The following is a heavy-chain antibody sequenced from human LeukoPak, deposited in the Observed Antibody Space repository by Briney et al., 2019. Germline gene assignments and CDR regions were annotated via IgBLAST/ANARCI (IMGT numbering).Heavy chain of an antibody. V-gene: IGHV1-18*01. CDR3: ARDRYYDSSGYYYNDY. J-gene: IGHJ4*02. D-gene: IGHD3-22*01. Sequence: ASXKVSCKASGYTFTSYGISWVRQAPGQGLEWMGWISAYNGNTNYAQKLQGRVTMTTDTSTSTAYMELRSLRSDDTAVYYCARDRYYDSSGYYYNDYWGQGTLVTVSS. CDR2: ISAYNGNT. CDR1: GYTFTSYG.